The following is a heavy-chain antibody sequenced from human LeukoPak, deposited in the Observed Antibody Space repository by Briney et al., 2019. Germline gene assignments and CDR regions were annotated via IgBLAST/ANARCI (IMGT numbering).Heavy chain of an antibody. D-gene: IGHD4-17*01. CDR3: ARRTVTRDWYFGL. CDR1: GFTFSDYY. Sequence: PGGSLRLSCAASGFTFSDYYMSWIRQAPGKGLEWVSYISSSGTTIYYADSVKGRFTISRNNAKNSLYLQMNSLRAEDTAVYYCARRTVTRDWYFGLWGRGTLVTVSS. CDR2: ISSSGTTI. J-gene: IGHJ2*01. V-gene: IGHV3-11*01.